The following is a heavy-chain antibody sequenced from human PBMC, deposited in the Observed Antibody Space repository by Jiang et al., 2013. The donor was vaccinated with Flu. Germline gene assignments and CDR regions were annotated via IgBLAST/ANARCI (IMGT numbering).Heavy chain of an antibody. D-gene: IGHD6-19*01. CDR3: ARRSGWYPFDY. CDR2: INHSGST. Sequence: LLKPSETLSLTCAVYGGSFSGYYRSWIRQPPGKGLEWIGEINHSGSTNYNPSLKSRVTISVDTSKNQFSLKLSSVTAADTAVYYCARRSGWYPFDYWGQGTLVTVSS. V-gene: IGHV4-34*01. J-gene: IGHJ4*02. CDR1: GGSFSGYY.